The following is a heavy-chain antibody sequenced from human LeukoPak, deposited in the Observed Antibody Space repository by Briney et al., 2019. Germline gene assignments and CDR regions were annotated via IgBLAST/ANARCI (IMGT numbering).Heavy chain of an antibody. D-gene: IGHD3-10*01. Sequence: GGSLRLSCAASGFTFSSYSMNWVRQAPGKGLEWVSSISSSSSYIYHADSVKGRFTISRDNAKNSLYLQMNSLRAEDTAVYYCARGPVLLWFGESLLFDYWGQGTLVTVSS. CDR1: GFTFSSYS. J-gene: IGHJ4*02. CDR3: ARGPVLLWFGESLLFDY. V-gene: IGHV3-21*01. CDR2: ISSSSSYI.